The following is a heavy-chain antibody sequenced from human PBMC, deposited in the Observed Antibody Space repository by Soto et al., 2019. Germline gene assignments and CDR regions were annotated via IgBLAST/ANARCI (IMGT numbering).Heavy chain of an antibody. CDR2: VNPDGGAT. CDR3: ARDLWPMTSGRAGRDYFDP. V-gene: IGHV1-2*02. J-gene: IGHJ5*02. Sequence: ASVKVSCKASGYKFSDFCIHGLLLFPLQWLEGVGWVNPDGGATNYAQKFHGRVAMTRDTSINTAYMELNSLTSDDTAIYYCARDLWPMTSGRAGRDYFDPWGRGTLVTVSS. D-gene: IGHD3-10*01. CDR1: GYKFSDFC.